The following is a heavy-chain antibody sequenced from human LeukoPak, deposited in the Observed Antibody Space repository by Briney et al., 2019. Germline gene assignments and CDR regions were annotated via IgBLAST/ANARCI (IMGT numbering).Heavy chain of an antibody. CDR2: IRNDGSIR. CDR3: AKGRAGMVRGVCDY. J-gene: IGHJ4*02. CDR1: GFTFSSYG. Sequence: GGSLRLSCAPSGFTFSSYGMHWVRQAPGKGLEWVAFIRNDGSIRYYADSLKGRFTISRDNSKNTLYLQMSSLRVDDTAVYYCAKGRAGMVRGVCDYWGQGTLVTVS. D-gene: IGHD3-10*01. V-gene: IGHV3-30*02.